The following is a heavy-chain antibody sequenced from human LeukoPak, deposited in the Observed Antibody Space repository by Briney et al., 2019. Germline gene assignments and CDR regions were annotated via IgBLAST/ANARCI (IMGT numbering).Heavy chain of an antibody. CDR2: IRYDGSNT. J-gene: IGHJ4*02. Sequence: GGSLRLSCAASGFTFSSYGMDWVRQAPGKGLEWVAFIRYDGSNTYCADSVKGRFTISRDNSKNTLYLQMNSLRADCTAVYYCAKDKVPMVRGVILPRSDYWGQGTLVTVPS. CDR3: AKDKVPMVRGVILPRSDY. V-gene: IGHV3-30*02. CDR1: GFTFSSYG. D-gene: IGHD3-10*01.